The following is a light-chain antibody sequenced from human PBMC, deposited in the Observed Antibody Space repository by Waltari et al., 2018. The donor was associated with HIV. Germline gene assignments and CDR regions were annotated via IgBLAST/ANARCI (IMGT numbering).Light chain of an antibody. Sequence: DIVMTQSPESLAVSLGERATINCKSSQSVLYSSNNKNYLAWYQQKPGQPPKLLIYWASTRESGVPDRFSGSWSGTDFTLTISSLQTEDVAVYYCQQYYSNSYTFGQGTKLEIK. CDR2: WAS. CDR3: QQYYSNSYT. V-gene: IGKV4-1*01. J-gene: IGKJ2*01. CDR1: QSVLYSSNNKNY.